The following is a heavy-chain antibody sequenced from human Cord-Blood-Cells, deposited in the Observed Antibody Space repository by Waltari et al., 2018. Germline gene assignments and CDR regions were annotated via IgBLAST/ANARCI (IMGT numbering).Heavy chain of an antibody. Sequence: QLQLQESGPGLVKPSETLSLTCTVSGGSISSSSYYWGWIRPPPGKGLEWIGGIYYSGRTYCSPPLKGRVTRSVDTSKNQFSLKLSSVTAADTAVYYCASTAPYYYDSRGYYYFDYWGQRTLVTVSS. CDR1: GGSISSSSYY. D-gene: IGHD3-22*01. CDR2: IYYSGRT. V-gene: IGHV4-39*01. CDR3: ASTAPYYYDSRGYYYFDY. J-gene: IGHJ4*02.